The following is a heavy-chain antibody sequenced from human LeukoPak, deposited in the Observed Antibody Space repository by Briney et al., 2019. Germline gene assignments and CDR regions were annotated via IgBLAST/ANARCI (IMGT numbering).Heavy chain of an antibody. Sequence: GGSLRLSCAASGFIFSSHGMNWVRQAPGKGLEWVSGISPSGDATFYADSVKGRFTISRDNSKNTLYLQMNSLRAEDTAVYYCAKSDDSSGQYYFDYWGQGTLVTVSS. D-gene: IGHD3-22*01. CDR3: AKSDDSSGQYYFDY. V-gene: IGHV3-23*01. J-gene: IGHJ4*02. CDR1: GFIFSSHG. CDR2: ISPSGDAT.